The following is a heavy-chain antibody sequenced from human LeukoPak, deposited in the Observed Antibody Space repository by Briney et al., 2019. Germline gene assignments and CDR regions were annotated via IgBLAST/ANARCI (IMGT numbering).Heavy chain of an antibody. CDR1: GDSITSRTSC. V-gene: IGHV4-39*01. CDR2: MYHTGDT. J-gene: IGHJ4*02. Sequence: SETLSLTCTVSGDSITSRTSCWSWIRQPPGKGLEWITCMYHTGDTFYSPSLRSRVTISIDTSKNQFSLKLSSVTAADTALYYCARHAAVAANYDYWGQGSLVIVSS. CDR3: ARHAAVAANYDY. D-gene: IGHD6-19*01.